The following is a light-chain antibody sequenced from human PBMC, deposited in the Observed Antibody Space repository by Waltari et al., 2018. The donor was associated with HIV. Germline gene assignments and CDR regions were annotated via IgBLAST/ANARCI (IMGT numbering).Light chain of an antibody. J-gene: IGLJ2*01. Sequence: QSALTQPRSVSGSPGQSVTVSCTGTSSDVGAYDSVSWYQQHPGKAPKLMIYDVNKRPSGVPDRFSGSKSGNTASLTISGLQAEDEADYYCCSYAGSYTLLFGGGTNLTVL. V-gene: IGLV2-11*01. CDR2: DVN. CDR3: CSYAGSYTLL. CDR1: SSDVGAYDS.